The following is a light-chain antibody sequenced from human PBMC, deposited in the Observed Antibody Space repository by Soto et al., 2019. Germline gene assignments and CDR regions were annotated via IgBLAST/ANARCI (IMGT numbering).Light chain of an antibody. J-gene: IGKJ1*01. CDR1: QSLQHSNGYNS. V-gene: IGKV2-28*01. CDR3: MQALQTPA. Sequence: DIVMTQSPLSLPVTPGEPASISCRSSQSLQHSNGYNSLDWYVQKPGQSPQILIYLASNRASGVPERFSGCGSGTDFTLKISRVEAEDVGVYYCMQALQTPAFGQGTKVEIK. CDR2: LAS.